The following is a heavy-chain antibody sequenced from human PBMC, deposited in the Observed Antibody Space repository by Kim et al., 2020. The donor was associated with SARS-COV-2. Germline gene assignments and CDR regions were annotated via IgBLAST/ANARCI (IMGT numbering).Heavy chain of an antibody. Sequence: WGSLRLSCVASGFTFTTYTMNWVRQAPGKGLEWVSGISGGCGSTYYADSVKGRFTISRDSSKNTLYLQMNSLRVEDTAVYYCAKALRVTTHTTGGDFFHSWGQRTPLSVSP. V-gene: IGHV3-23*01. J-gene: IGHJ5*02. CDR2: ISGGCGST. D-gene: IGHD4-17*01. CDR3: AKALRVTTHTTGGDFFHS. CDR1: GFTFTTYT.